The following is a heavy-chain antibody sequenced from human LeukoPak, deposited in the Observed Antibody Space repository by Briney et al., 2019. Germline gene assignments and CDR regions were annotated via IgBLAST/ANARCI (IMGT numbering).Heavy chain of an antibody. CDR3: ARGVAGTLDY. Sequence: GGSLRLSCAASGFTFSTYWMTWVRQAPGKGLEWVANIKEDGSTKYYVDSVKGRFTISRDNAKNSLYLQMNSLRAEDTAVYYCARGVAGTLDYWGQGTLVTVSS. CDR2: IKEDGSTK. CDR1: GFTFSTYW. J-gene: IGHJ4*02. D-gene: IGHD6-19*01. V-gene: IGHV3-7*01.